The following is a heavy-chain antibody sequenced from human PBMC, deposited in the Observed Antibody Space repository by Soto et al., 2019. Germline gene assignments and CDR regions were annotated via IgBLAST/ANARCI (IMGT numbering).Heavy chain of an antibody. J-gene: IGHJ6*02. V-gene: IGHV4-39*01. Sequence: SETLSLTCTVSGDSIRSSSYYWGWIRQPPGKGLEWIGSIYYTGSTYYSPSLRSRVSISVDTSKNQFSLKLTSVTAADTAVFYCARQGSSWYNSYGMDVWGQGTTVTVSS. CDR1: GDSIRSSSYY. CDR3: ARQGSSWYNSYGMDV. D-gene: IGHD6-13*01. CDR2: IYYTGST.